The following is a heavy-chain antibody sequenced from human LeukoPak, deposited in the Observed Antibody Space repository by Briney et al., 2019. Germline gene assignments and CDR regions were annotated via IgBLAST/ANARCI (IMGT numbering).Heavy chain of an antibody. CDR1: GGTFSSYA. V-gene: IGHV1-69*13. J-gene: IGHJ4*02. CDR3: ARAGGIYGGPQHFDY. CDR2: IIPIFGTA. Sequence: GASVKVSCKASGGTFSSYAISWVRQAPGQGLEWMGGIIPIFGTANYAQKFQGRVTITADESTSTAYMELNSLRSEDTAVYYCARAGGIYGGPQHFDYWGQGTLVTVSS. D-gene: IGHD4/OR15-4a*01.